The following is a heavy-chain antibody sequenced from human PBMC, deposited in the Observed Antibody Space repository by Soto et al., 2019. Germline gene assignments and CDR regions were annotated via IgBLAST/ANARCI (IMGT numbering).Heavy chain of an antibody. Sequence: ASVKVSCKASGYTFTGYYMHWVRQAPGQGLEWMGWINPNSGGTNYAQKFQGRVTMTRDTSISTAYMELSRLRSDDTAVYYCARARLVVAAPQPYGAFDIWGQGTMVTVSS. V-gene: IGHV1-2*02. D-gene: IGHD2-15*01. J-gene: IGHJ3*02. CDR1: GYTFTGYY. CDR3: ARARLVVAAPQPYGAFDI. CDR2: INPNSGGT.